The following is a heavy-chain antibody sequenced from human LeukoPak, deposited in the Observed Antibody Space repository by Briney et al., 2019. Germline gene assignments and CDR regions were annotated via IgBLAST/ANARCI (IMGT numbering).Heavy chain of an antibody. CDR2: MNPNSGNT. J-gene: IGHJ4*02. CDR1: GYTFTSYD. V-gene: IGHV1-8*01. CDR3: ARAPSLVFQDSSWYIY. D-gene: IGHD6-13*01. Sequence: ASVKVSCKASGYTFTSYDINWVRQATGQGLEWMGWMNPNSGNTGYAQKFQGRVTMTRNTSISTAYMGLSRLRSDDTAVYYCARAPSLVFQDSSWYIYWGQGTLVTVSS.